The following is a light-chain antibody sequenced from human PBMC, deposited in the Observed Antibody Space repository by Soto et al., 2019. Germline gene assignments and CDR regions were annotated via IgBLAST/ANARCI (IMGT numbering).Light chain of an antibody. Sequence: DIQMTQSPPSLSASVGDRVTITCRASQTISTYLNWYQQKPGKAPKLLIFAASSLESGVPSGVSASGSGTDLTLTIGSLQPEDFAFYYCQQTFSTPYTFGQGTKLEIK. CDR3: QQTFSTPYT. CDR1: QTISTY. J-gene: IGKJ2*01. V-gene: IGKV1-39*01. CDR2: AAS.